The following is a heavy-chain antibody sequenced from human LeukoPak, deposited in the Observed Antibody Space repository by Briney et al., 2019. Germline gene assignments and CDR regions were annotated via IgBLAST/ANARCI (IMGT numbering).Heavy chain of an antibody. D-gene: IGHD3-10*01. CDR2: TYYRSKWYN. J-gene: IGHJ3*02. CDR1: GDSVSNNNAA. CDR3: ARTPAWFGEPDYAFDI. Sequence: SQTLSLTCAISGDSVSNNNAAWNWIRQSPSRGLEWLGRTYYRSKWYNDYALSLRGRITVNPDTSKNQFSLQLNSVTPEDTAAYYCARTPAWFGEPDYAFDIWGQGTMVTVSS. V-gene: IGHV6-1*01.